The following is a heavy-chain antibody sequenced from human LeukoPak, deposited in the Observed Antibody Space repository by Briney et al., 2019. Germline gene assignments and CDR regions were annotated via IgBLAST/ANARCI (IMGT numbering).Heavy chain of an antibody. Sequence: SETLSLTCTVSGGSIISSSYNWGWIRQPPGKGLEWIGSIYYSGRTNYNPSLSSRLTISVDTSKNHFSLKLSSVTAADTAVYYCARRSDFLSTYYLDGFDFWGQGTMVTVSS. V-gene: IGHV4-39*02. CDR3: ARRSDFLSTYYLDGFDF. D-gene: IGHD3-3*01. CDR2: IYYSGRT. J-gene: IGHJ3*01. CDR1: GGSIISSSYN.